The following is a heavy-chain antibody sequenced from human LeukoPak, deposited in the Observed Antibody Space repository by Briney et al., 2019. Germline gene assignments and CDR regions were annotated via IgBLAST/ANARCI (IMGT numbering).Heavy chain of an antibody. Sequence: GGSLRLSCAASGFTFSDSYMSWIRQAPGKGLEGVSYISSTNSYTNYPDSVKGPFTISRDNAKNSLYLQLNSLRAADTAVYYCARIGAGSSRDYWGQGTLVTVSS. CDR2: ISSTNSYT. CDR3: ARIGAGSSRDY. CDR1: GFTFSDSY. D-gene: IGHD6-13*01. V-gene: IGHV3-11*03. J-gene: IGHJ4*01.